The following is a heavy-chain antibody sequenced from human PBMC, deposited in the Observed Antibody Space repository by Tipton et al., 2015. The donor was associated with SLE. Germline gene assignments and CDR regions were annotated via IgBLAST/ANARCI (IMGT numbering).Heavy chain of an antibody. J-gene: IGHJ1*01. CDR1: GFTFSSYA. Sequence: SLRLSCAAPGFTFSSYAMSWVRQAPGKGLEWVSAISGSGGSTYYADSVKGRFTISRDNSKNTLYLQMNSLRAEDTAVYYCAKTITMIVVAVEYFQHWGQGTLVTVSS. CDR2: ISGSGGST. CDR3: AKTITMIVVAVEYFQH. D-gene: IGHD3-22*01. V-gene: IGHV3-23*01.